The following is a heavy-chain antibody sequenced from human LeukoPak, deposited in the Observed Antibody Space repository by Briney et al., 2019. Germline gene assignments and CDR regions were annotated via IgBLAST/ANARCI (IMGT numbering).Heavy chain of an antibody. Sequence: PGGSLRLSCAPSGFSFSTINMNCVRQAPGKGREWVSYIRISSNVIYYADSVKGRFTISRDNAKNSLYLQMNSLRAEDTAVYYCVKAWTDDSDIWGQGTMVTVSS. CDR2: IRISSNVI. V-gene: IGHV3-48*01. CDR1: GFSFSTIN. CDR3: VKAWTDDSDI. J-gene: IGHJ3*02. D-gene: IGHD3/OR15-3a*01.